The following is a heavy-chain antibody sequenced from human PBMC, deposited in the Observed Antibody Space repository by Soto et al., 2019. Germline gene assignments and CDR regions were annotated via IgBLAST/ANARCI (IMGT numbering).Heavy chain of an antibody. CDR3: ARDFESWTTGGFLDV. CDR1: GYTFTGYY. D-gene: IGHD6-13*01. V-gene: IGHV1-2*04. CDR2: INPNSGGT. J-gene: IGHJ5*02. Sequence: ASVKVSCKASGYTFTGYYMHWVRQAPGQGLEWMGWINPNSGGTNYAQKFQGWVTMTRDTSISTAYMELSRLRSDDTAVYYCARDFESWTTGGFLDVWGQGTLVTVSS.